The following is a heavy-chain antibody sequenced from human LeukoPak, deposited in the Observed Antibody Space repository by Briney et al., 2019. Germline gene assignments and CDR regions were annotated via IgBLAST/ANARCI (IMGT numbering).Heavy chain of an antibody. CDR1: GFTVSSNY. J-gene: IGHJ5*02. Sequence: GGSLRLSCAASGFTVSSNYMSWVRQPPGKGLEWVSVIYSGGSTYYADSVKGRFTISRDNSKNTLYLQMNSLRAEDTAVYYCARDLRLNWFDPWGQGTLVTVSS. CDR3: ARDLRLNWFDP. CDR2: IYSGGST. V-gene: IGHV3-66*01.